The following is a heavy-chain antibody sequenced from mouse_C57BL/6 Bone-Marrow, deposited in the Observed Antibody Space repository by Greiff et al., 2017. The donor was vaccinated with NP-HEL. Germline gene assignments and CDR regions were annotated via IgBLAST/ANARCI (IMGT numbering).Heavy chain of an antibody. Sequence: EVQVVESGGDLVKPGGSLKLSCAASGFTFSSYCMSWVRQTPDKRLEWVATISSGGSYTYYPDSVKGRFTISRDNAKNTLYLQMSSLKSEDTAMYYCARHYYSNYFDYWGQGTTLTVSS. J-gene: IGHJ2*01. D-gene: IGHD2-5*01. CDR3: ARHYYSNYFDY. CDR2: ISSGGSYT. CDR1: GFTFSSYC. V-gene: IGHV5-6*01.